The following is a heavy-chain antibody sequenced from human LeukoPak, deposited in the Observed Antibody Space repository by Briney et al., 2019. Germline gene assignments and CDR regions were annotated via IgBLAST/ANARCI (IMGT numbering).Heavy chain of an antibody. D-gene: IGHD5-18*01. J-gene: IGHJ4*02. V-gene: IGHV3-30-3*01. CDR3: ARDPPVRGYTLMYYFDY. CDR2: ISYDGSNK. Sequence: GRSLRLSCAASGFTFSSYAMHWVRQAPGKGLEWVAVISYDGSNKYYADSVKGRFTISRDNSKNTLYLQMNSLRAEDTAVYYCARDPPVRGYTLMYYFDYWGQGTLVTVSS. CDR1: GFTFSSYA.